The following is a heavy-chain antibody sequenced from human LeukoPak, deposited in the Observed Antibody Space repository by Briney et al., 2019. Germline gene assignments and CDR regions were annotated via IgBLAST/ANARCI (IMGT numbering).Heavy chain of an antibody. Sequence: GGSLRLSCAGSGFTFGSFGINWVRQAPGKGLDWVSYIRSDSSTIYYADSVKGRFTISRDNARNSLYLQMNSLRGEDTALYYCARHVSGGGLDYWGEGTLVTVSS. CDR1: GFTFGSFG. J-gene: IGHJ4*02. V-gene: IGHV3-48*01. D-gene: IGHD3-16*01. CDR2: IRSDSSTI. CDR3: ARHVSGGGLDY.